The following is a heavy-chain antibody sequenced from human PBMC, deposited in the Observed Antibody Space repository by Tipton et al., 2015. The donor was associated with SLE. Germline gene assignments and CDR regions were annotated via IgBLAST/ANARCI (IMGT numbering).Heavy chain of an antibody. J-gene: IGHJ4*02. CDR3: AIPGGDGYNWFDY. V-gene: IGHV4-34*01. CDR1: GGSFSGYY. D-gene: IGHD5-24*01. Sequence: TLSLTCAVYGGSFSGYYWSWIRQPPGKGLEWIGEINHSGSTNYNPSLKSRVTISVDTSKNQFSLKLSSVTAADTAVYYCAIPGGDGYNWFDYWGQGTLVTVSS. CDR2: INHSGST.